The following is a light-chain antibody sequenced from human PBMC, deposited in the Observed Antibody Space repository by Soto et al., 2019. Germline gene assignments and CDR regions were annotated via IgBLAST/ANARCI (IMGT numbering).Light chain of an antibody. CDR1: SSDVGGYNY. J-gene: IGLJ1*01. Sequence: QSALTQPRSVSGSPGQSITISCTGTSSDVGGYNYVSWYRQHPGKAPKLMIYDVSKRPSGVPDRFSGSKSRNPASLTISGLQAEDEADYYCCSYAGSDTHYVFGTGTELTVL. CDR2: DVS. V-gene: IGLV2-11*01. CDR3: CSYAGSDTHYV.